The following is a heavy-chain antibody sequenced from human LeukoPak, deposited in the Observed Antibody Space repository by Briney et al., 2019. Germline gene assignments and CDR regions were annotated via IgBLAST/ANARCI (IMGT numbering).Heavy chain of an antibody. J-gene: IGHJ4*02. CDR3: ARGGRFPDY. Sequence: SETLSLTCTVSGGSITSYYWSWIRQPAGKGLEWIGRIYASGSTNYNPSLKSRVTMSVDSSKNQVSLNLSSVTAADTAVYYCARGGRFPDYWGQGTLVTVSS. CDR2: IYASGST. V-gene: IGHV4-4*07. D-gene: IGHD3-10*01. CDR1: GGSITSYY.